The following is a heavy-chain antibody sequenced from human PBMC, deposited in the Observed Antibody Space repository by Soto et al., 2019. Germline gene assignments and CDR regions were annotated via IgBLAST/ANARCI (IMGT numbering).Heavy chain of an antibody. D-gene: IGHD4-4*01. V-gene: IGHV1-58*01. CDR1: GFTFTSSA. Sequence: ASVKVSCKASGFTFTSSAVQWVRQARGQRLEWIGWIVVGSGNTNYAQKFQERVTITRDMSTSTAYMELSSLRSEDTAVYYCAADMPASNYGWFDPWGQGTLVTVSS. J-gene: IGHJ5*02. CDR3: AADMPASNYGWFDP. CDR2: IVVGSGNT.